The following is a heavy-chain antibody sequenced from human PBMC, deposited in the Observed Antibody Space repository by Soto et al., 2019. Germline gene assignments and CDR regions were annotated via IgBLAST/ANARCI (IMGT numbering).Heavy chain of an antibody. CDR1: GDSLSSSY. Sequence: SETLSLTCTVSGDSLSSSYWSWFRQPPGKGLEYIGYIFYTGITNYNPSLKSRVTISMDTSKNQFSLKLSSVTAADTAVYYCARRYGASFDYWGQGTLVTVSS. CDR3: ARRYGASFDY. V-gene: IGHV4-59*01. J-gene: IGHJ4*02. CDR2: IFYTGIT. D-gene: IGHD4-17*01.